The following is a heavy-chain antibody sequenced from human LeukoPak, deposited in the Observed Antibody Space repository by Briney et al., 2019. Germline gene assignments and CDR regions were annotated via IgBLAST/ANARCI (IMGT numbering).Heavy chain of an antibody. Sequence: GGSLRLSCVAFGFTFSSYWMSWVRQAPGKGLEWVANIKRDGSEKYYGDSVKGRFTISRDNARNSLYLQMNSLRAEDTALYYCARVRYGDWDFDYWGQGTLVTVSS. CDR3: ARVRYGDWDFDY. J-gene: IGHJ4*02. CDR2: IKRDGSEK. V-gene: IGHV3-7*01. CDR1: GFTFSSYW. D-gene: IGHD2-21*02.